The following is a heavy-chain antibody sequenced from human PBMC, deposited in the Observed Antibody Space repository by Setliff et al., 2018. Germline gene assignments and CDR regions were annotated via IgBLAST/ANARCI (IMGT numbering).Heavy chain of an antibody. CDR3: ARGSVEYSRGWYYFDY. J-gene: IGHJ4*02. Sequence: ASVKVSCKASGGTFNSYAISWVRQAPGQGLEWMGGIIPIFGSANYARKFQGRVTGTADESTSTAYMELSSLRSEDTAVYYCARGSVEYSRGWYYFDYWAQGTLVTVSS. CDR1: GGTFNSYA. V-gene: IGHV1-69*13. CDR2: IIPIFGSA. D-gene: IGHD6-19*01.